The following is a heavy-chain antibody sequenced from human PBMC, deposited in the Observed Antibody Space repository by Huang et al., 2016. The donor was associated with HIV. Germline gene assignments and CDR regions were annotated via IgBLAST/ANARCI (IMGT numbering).Heavy chain of an antibody. CDR1: GDFISSTNYY. CDR3: ASQHIGAAATWF. Sequence: LQEPSETLSLTCTVSGDFISSTNYYWGWIRQSPGKGLGWVGSVYQSGSTNYHPSLRSRVTLSVDTSRNQFSLRLNSVTAADTAVYYCASQHIGAAATWFWGRGTQVAVSS. D-gene: IGHD6-13*01. V-gene: IGHV4-39*01. J-gene: IGHJ4*02. CDR2: VYQSGST.